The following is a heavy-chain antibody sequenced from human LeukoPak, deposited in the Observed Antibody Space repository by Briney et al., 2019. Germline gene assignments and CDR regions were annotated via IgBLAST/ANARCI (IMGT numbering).Heavy chain of an antibody. CDR2: IIPIFGTA. D-gene: IGHD3-22*01. V-gene: IGHV1-69*13. Sequence: SVKVSCKASGYTFTSYAISWVRQAPGQGLEWMGGIIPIFGTANYAQKFQGRVTITADESTSTAYMELSSLRSEDTAVYYCTFSGYYYGYDYWGQGTLVTVSS. CDR3: TFSGYYYGYDY. CDR1: GYTFTSYA. J-gene: IGHJ4*02.